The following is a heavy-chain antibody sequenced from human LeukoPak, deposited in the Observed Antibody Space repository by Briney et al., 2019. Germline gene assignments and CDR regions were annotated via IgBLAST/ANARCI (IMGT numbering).Heavy chain of an antibody. CDR3: ARINGWSGIDY. J-gene: IGHJ4*02. V-gene: IGHV3-23*01. D-gene: IGHD6-19*01. CDR1: GFTFSRSP. Sequence: GGSLRLSCVASGFTFSRSPMSCVRQAPGKALEWVSAITESGDSAYYADSVKGRFTISRDNPENTLFLQMNSLRAEDTAIYYCARINGWSGIDYWGQGTLATVSP. CDR2: ITESGDSA.